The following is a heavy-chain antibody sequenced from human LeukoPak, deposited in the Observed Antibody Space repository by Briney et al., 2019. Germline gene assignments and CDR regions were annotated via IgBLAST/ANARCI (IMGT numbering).Heavy chain of an antibody. V-gene: IGHV3-43D*03. Sequence: PGGSLRLSCAASGFTFDDYAMHWVRQAPGKGLEWVSLISWDGGYSYYADSVKGRFTISRDNSKNSLYLQMNSLRSEDTALYYCAKDIHTGGYSVGGYWGQGTLVTVSS. CDR1: GFTFDDYA. CDR3: AKDIHTGGYSVGGY. CDR2: ISWDGGYS. D-gene: IGHD5-18*01. J-gene: IGHJ4*02.